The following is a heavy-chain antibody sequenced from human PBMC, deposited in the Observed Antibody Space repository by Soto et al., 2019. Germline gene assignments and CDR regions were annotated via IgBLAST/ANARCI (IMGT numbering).Heavy chain of an antibody. Sequence: VKVSCKASGFTFTSSGMQWVRQARGQRLEWIGWIVVGSGNTNYAQKFQERVTITRDMSTSTAYMELSSLRSEDTAVYYCAAVGYDILTGYRYGMDVWGQGTTVTVSS. CDR3: AAVGYDILTGYRYGMDV. CDR2: IVVGSGNT. CDR1: GFTFTSSG. D-gene: IGHD3-9*01. J-gene: IGHJ6*02. V-gene: IGHV1-58*02.